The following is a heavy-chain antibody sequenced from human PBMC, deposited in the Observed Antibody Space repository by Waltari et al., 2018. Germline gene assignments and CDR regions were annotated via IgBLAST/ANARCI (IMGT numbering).Heavy chain of an antibody. CDR1: GYSFTSYW. CDR2: IYPGDSDT. J-gene: IGHJ4*02. V-gene: IGHV5-51*01. D-gene: IGHD1-26*01. CDR3: ARQRVASYYEGYFDY. Sequence: EVQLVQSGAEVKKPGESLKISCKGSGYSFTSYWIGLVRQMPGKGLEWMGIIYPGDSDTRYSPSFQGQVTISADKSISTAYLQWSSLKASDTAMYYCARQRVASYYEGYFDYWGQGTLVTVSS.